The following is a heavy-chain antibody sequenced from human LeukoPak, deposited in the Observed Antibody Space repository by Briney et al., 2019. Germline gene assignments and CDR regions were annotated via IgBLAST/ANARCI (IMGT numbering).Heavy chain of an antibody. J-gene: IGHJ5*02. Sequence: GGSLRLSCAASGFTFSSYAMHWVRQAPGKGLEWVSSISRSGSTKYYADSVKGRFTISRDNAKNSLYLQMNSLRAEDTAVYYCARDRYQLLWGGNWFDPWGQGTLVTVSS. CDR1: GFTFSSYA. CDR3: ARDRYQLLWGGNWFDP. D-gene: IGHD2-2*01. V-gene: IGHV3-48*04. CDR2: ISRSGSTK.